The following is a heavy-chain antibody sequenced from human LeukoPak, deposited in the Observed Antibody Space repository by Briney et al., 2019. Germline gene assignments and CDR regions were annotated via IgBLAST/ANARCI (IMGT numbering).Heavy chain of an antibody. CDR3: WILIWSISGYSYYFDN. J-gene: IGHJ4*02. Sequence: PSETLSLTCAVSGVSLSAYYLTWVRQPPGKGLEWIGEINHGGSTNYNPSPKSRVTISVDTSTNQFPLKLNSLTAPDPACYYFWILIWSISGYSYYFDNWGQGTQVTVSS. D-gene: IGHD3-22*01. CDR2: INHGGST. V-gene: IGHV4-34*01. CDR1: GVSLSAYY.